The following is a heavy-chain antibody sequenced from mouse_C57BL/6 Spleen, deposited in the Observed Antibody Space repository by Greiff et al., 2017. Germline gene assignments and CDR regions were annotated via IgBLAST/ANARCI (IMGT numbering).Heavy chain of an antibody. Sequence: EVKLMESGGGLVKPGGSLKLSCAASGFTFSSYAMSWVRQTPEKRLEWVATISDGGSYTYYPDNVKGRFTISRDNAKNNLYLQMSHLKSEDTAMYYCARADSNRDYWGQGTSVTVSS. V-gene: IGHV5-4*03. CDR1: GFTFSSYA. D-gene: IGHD6-1*01. J-gene: IGHJ4*01. CDR2: ISDGGSYT. CDR3: ARADSNRDY.